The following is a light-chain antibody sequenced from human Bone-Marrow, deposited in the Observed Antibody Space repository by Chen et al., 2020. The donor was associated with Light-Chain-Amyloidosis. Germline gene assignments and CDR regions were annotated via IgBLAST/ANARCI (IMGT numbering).Light chain of an antibody. CDR1: RSNLGAGYD. Sequence: QSVLTQPPAMSEAPRQRVTITSPGSRSNLGAGYDVHWYQQLPGTSPKLLIYDSDIRPSGVPDRFSASKSGTSASLSITGLQVADEADYYCQSYDTALLSLVFGGGTKLTV. CDR2: DSD. V-gene: IGLV1-40*01. CDR3: QSYDTALLSLV. J-gene: IGLJ2*01.